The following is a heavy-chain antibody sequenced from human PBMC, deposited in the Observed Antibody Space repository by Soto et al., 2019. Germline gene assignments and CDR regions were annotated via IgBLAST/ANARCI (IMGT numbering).Heavy chain of an antibody. V-gene: IGHV1-18*01. CDR1: GYTFTSYG. Sequence: QVQLVQSGAEVKKPGASVKVSCKASGYTFTSYGISWVRQAPGQGLEWMGWISAYNGNTNYAQKLQGRVTMNTDTSTSTAYMELRSLRSDDTAVYYCARDFRCSDRYCTNGDYDYWGQGTLVTVSS. J-gene: IGHJ4*02. CDR2: ISAYNGNT. D-gene: IGHD2-8*01. CDR3: ARDFRCSDRYCTNGDYDY.